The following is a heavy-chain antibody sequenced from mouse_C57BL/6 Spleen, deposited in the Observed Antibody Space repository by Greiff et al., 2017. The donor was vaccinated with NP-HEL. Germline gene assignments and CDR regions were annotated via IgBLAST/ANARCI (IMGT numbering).Heavy chain of an antibody. CDR3: APYYYGSSYGGTWFAY. J-gene: IGHJ3*01. D-gene: IGHD1-1*01. CDR2: IDPANGNT. CDR1: GFNIKNTY. V-gene: IGHV14-3*01. Sequence: EVQLQQSVAELVRPGASVKLSCTASGFNIKNTYMHWVKQRPEQGLEWIGRIDPANGNTKYAPKFQGKATITADTSSNTAYLQLSSLTSEDTAIYYCAPYYYGSSYGGTWFAYWGQGTLVTVSA.